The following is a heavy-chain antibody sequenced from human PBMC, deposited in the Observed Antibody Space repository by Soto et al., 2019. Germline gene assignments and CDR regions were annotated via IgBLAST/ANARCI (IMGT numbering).Heavy chain of an antibody. CDR1: GFTFSSYG. D-gene: IGHD3-22*01. V-gene: IGHV3-33*01. J-gene: IGHJ4*02. CDR3: ARALDYYDSSGYQLDY. Sequence: QVQLVESGGGVVQPGRSLRLSCAASGFTFSSYGMHWVRQAPGKGLEWVAVIWYDGSNKYYADSVKGRFTITRNNSNNTLYLQMNRLRAEDTAVYYCARALDYYDSSGYQLDYWGQGTLVTVSS. CDR2: IWYDGSNK.